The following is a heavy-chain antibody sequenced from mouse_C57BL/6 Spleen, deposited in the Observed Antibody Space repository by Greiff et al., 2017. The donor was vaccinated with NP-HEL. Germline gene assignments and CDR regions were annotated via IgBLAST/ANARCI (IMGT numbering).Heavy chain of an antibody. J-gene: IGHJ4*01. D-gene: IGHD1-1*01. CDR2: INPSSGYT. CDR1: GYTFTSYW. CDR3: ARNYGSSYDAMDY. V-gene: IGHV1-7*01. Sequence: QVQLKQSGAELAKPGASVKLSCKASGYTFTSYWMHWVQQRPGQGLEWIGYINPSSGYTKYNQKFKDKATLTADKSSSTAYMQLSSLTYEDSAVYYCARNYGSSYDAMDYWGQGTSVTVSS.